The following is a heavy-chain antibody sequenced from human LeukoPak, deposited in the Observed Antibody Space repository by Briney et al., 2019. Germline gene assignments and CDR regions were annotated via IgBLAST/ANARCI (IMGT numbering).Heavy chain of an antibody. CDR3: GKTAVGYSSGQKPAWPVDY. CDR2: IFGSGGSP. Sequence: GGSLRLSCEASGFTFGSHAMYWVRQAPGKGLEWVAGIFGSGGSPHYADPVKGRFTISRDNSRTTVYLQINSLRAEDTAVYYCGKTAVGYSSGQKPAWPVDYWGQGTLVTVSS. V-gene: IGHV3-23*01. CDR1: GFTFGSHA. J-gene: IGHJ4*02. D-gene: IGHD5-18*01.